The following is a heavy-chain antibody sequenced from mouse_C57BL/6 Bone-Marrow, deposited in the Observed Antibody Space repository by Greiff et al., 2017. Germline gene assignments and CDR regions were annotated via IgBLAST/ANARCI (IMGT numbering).Heavy chain of an antibody. D-gene: IGHD1-1*01. V-gene: IGHV5-2*01. CDR3: ARRGDYGEFAY. CDR1: EYEFPSHD. Sequence: EVKLVEPGGGLVQPGESLKLSCESNEYEFPSHDMSWVRKTPEKRLELVAAINSDGGSTYYPDSMERRFIISRDNTKKTLYLQMSSLRSEDTALYYCARRGDYGEFAYWGQGTLVTVSA. CDR2: INSDGGST. J-gene: IGHJ3*01.